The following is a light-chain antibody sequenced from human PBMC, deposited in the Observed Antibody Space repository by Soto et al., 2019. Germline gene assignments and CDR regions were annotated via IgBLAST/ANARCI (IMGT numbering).Light chain of an antibody. CDR2: AAS. Sequence: DIQLTQSPSFLSASIGDRVTITCRASQGISSYLAWYQQKPGKAPKLLIYAASTLQSGVPSRFSSSGSGTEFTLTISSLQPEDFSTYYCQKLNSYPLTFGGGTKVEIK. V-gene: IGKV1-9*01. CDR3: QKLNSYPLT. CDR1: QGISSY. J-gene: IGKJ4*01.